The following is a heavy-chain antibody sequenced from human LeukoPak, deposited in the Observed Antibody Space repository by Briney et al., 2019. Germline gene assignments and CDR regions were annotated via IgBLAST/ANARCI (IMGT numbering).Heavy chain of an antibody. CDR3: ARVYRRITIFGVVTEGYYYYMDV. CDR2: IIPILGIA. Sequence: GASVKVSCKASGGTFSSYAISWVRQAPGQGLEWMGRIIPILGIANYAQKFQGRVTITADKSTSTAYMELSSLRSEDTAVYYCARVYRRITIFGVVTEGYYYYMDVWGKGTTVTVSS. V-gene: IGHV1-69*04. J-gene: IGHJ6*03. CDR1: GGTFSSYA. D-gene: IGHD3-3*01.